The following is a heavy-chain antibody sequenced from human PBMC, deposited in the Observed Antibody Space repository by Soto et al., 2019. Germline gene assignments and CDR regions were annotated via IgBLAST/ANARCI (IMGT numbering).Heavy chain of an antibody. Sequence: QLQLQESGPGLVKPSETLSLTCTVSGGSISSSSYYWGWIRQPPGKGLEWIGSIYYSGSTYYNPSLKSRVTISVDTSKNQFSLKLSSVTAADTAVYYCARRGYSGYEFSHTGENWFDPWGQGTLVTVSS. D-gene: IGHD5-12*01. CDR1: GGSISSSSYY. J-gene: IGHJ5*02. V-gene: IGHV4-39*01. CDR2: IYYSGST. CDR3: ARRGYSGYEFSHTGENWFDP.